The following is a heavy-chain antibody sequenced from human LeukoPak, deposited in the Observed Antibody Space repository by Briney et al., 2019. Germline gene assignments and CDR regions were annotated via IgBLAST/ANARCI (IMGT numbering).Heavy chain of an antibody. Sequence: PSETLSLTCTVSGGSISSYYWTWIRQPPGKRMERIGYIYYRGSTNYNPSLKSRVTISVDTSKNQFSLNLNSVTAADTAVYYCARGGDGYSSGTYWYFDLWGRGTLVTVSS. CDR1: GGSISSYY. V-gene: IGHV4-59*01. CDR3: ARGGDGYSSGTYWYFDL. J-gene: IGHJ2*01. CDR2: IYYRGST. D-gene: IGHD5-24*01.